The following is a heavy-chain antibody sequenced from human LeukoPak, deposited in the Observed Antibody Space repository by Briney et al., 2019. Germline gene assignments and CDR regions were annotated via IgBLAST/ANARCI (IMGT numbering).Heavy chain of an antibody. CDR1: GYTFTDYY. V-gene: IGHV1-2*02. CDR3: ARGSSTRVYYYYYMDV. J-gene: IGHJ6*03. CDR2: INPYSGGT. D-gene: IGHD6-6*01. Sequence: APVKVSCKASGYTFTDYYMHWVRQAPGQGLEWVGWINPYSGGTNYEQKFQGRVTMTRDTSISTAYMEVSRVRSDDTAMYYCARGSSTRVYYYYYMDVWGKGTTVTVSS.